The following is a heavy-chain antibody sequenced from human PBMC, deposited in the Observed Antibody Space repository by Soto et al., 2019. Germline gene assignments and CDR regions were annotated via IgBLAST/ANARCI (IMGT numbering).Heavy chain of an antibody. CDR3: ASSFSSTSNFYGMDV. CDR2: IIPIFGTA. V-gene: IGHV1-69*13. D-gene: IGHD2-2*01. J-gene: IGHJ6*02. Sequence: ASVKVSCKASGGTFSSYAISWVRQAPGQGLEWMGGIIPIFGTANYAQKFQGRVTITADESTSTAYMELSSLRSEDTAVYYCASSFSSTSNFYGMDVWGQGTTVTVSS. CDR1: GGTFSSYA.